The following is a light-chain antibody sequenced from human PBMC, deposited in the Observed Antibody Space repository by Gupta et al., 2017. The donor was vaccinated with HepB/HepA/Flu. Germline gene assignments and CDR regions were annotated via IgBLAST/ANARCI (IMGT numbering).Light chain of an antibody. V-gene: IGLV1-44*01. CDR1: SFNIGSNT. CDR3: AAWDDSLNGVV. J-gene: IGLJ2*01. CDR2: SYD. Sequence: SVLTQPPSASGPPGRRVTISCSGSSFNIGSNTVNWYQQLPGTAPKLLIYSYDKRPSGVPDRFSGSKSGTSASLAISGLQAEDEADYYCAAWDDSLNGVVFGGGTKLTVL.